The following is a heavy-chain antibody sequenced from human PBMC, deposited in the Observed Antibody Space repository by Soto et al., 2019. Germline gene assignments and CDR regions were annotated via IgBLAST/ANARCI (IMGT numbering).Heavy chain of an antibody. Sequence: ASVKVSCKASGYTFTSYGISWVRQAPGQGLEWMGWISAYNGNTNYAQKLQGRVTMTTDTSTSTAHMELRSLRSDDTAVYYCARVLVSSGWDQELGMAVWGQGTTVTVSS. CDR2: ISAYNGNT. J-gene: IGHJ6*02. CDR1: GYTFTSYG. V-gene: IGHV1-18*01. D-gene: IGHD6-19*01. CDR3: ARVLVSSGWDQELGMAV.